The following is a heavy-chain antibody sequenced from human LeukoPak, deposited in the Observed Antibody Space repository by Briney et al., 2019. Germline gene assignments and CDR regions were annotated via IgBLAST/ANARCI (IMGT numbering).Heavy chain of an antibody. V-gene: IGHV1-2*02. D-gene: IGHD6-13*01. J-gene: IGHJ4*02. CDR1: GYTFTGYY. CDR3: AREGGYRYQDYFDY. CDR2: INPNSGGT. Sequence: ASVKVSCKASGYTFTGYYMHWVRQAPGQGLEWMGWINPNSGGTNYAQKFQGRVTMTRDTSISTAYMELSRLRSDDTAVYYCAREGGYRYQDYFDYWGQRTLVTVSS.